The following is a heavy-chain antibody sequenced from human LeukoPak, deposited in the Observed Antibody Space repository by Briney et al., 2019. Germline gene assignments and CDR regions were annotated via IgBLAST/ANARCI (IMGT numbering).Heavy chain of an antibody. CDR1: GFTFSSYA. V-gene: IGHV3-23*01. CDR3: AKGVVVVPYPFFEY. CDR2: ISGSGLST. Sequence: GGSLRLSCAASGFTFSSYAMNWVRQAPGKGLEWVSTISGSGLSTYYADSVKGRFTISRDNSKNTLYLQMNSLRAEDTAVYYCAKGVVVVPYPFFEYWGQGTLVTVSS. J-gene: IGHJ4*02. D-gene: IGHD3-22*01.